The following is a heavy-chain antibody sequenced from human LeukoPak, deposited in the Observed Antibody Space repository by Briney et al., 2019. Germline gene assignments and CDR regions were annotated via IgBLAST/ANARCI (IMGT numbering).Heavy chain of an antibody. Sequence: SETLSLTCTVSGGSIRTNYWSWIRRTPGKGLEWIAYINYNGNTNSNPSLKSRVTISVDTSRSQFSLKLSSVTAADTAVYYCARHGQDTGNFYAHFDYWGQGILVTVSS. J-gene: IGHJ4*02. CDR1: GGSIRTNY. V-gene: IGHV4-59*08. D-gene: IGHD1-26*01. CDR3: ARHGQDTGNFYAHFDY. CDR2: INYNGNT.